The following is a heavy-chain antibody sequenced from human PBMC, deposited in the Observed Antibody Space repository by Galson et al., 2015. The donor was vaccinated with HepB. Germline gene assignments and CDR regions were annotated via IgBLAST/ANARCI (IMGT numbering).Heavy chain of an antibody. CDR3: ACLEDYGDYADRVFFDY. CDR2: IIPILGIA. CDR1: GGTFSSYT. D-gene: IGHD4-17*01. V-gene: IGHV1-69*02. J-gene: IGHJ4*02. Sequence: SVKVSCKASGGTFSSYTISWVRQAPGQGLEWMGRIIPILGIANYAQKFQGRVTITADKSTSTAYMELSSLRSEDTAVYYCACLEDYGDYADRVFFDYWGQGTLVTVSS.